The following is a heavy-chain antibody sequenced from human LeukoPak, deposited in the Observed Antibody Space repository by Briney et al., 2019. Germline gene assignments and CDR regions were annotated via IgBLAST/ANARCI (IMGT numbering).Heavy chain of an antibody. J-gene: IGHJ4*02. CDR2: LYSGGSI. CDR1: GFAVSDTY. CDR3: ARDRNGYVNLEY. Sequence: GGSLRFSCAVSGFAVSDTYMSWVRQAPGKGLEWVSILYSGGSIHYADSVKGRFTISRDNSKNTLYLQLNSLRAEDTAAYYCARDRNGYVNLEYWGLGTLVTVSS. V-gene: IGHV3-66*01. D-gene: IGHD5-24*01.